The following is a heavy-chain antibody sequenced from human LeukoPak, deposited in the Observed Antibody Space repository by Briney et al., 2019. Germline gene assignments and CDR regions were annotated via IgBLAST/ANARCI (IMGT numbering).Heavy chain of an antibody. Sequence: SETLSLTCTVSGYSISSGYYWGWIRQPPGKGLEWIGSIYHSGSTYYNPSLKSRVTISVDTSKNQFSLKLSSVTAADTAVYYCARELLYDILTGYPNYFDYWGQGTLVTVSS. CDR3: ARELLYDILTGYPNYFDY. CDR2: IYHSGST. J-gene: IGHJ4*02. D-gene: IGHD3-9*01. CDR1: GYSISSGYY. V-gene: IGHV4-38-2*02.